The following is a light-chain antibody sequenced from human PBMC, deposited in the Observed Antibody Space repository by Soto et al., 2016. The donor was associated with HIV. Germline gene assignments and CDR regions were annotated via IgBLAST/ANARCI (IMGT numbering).Light chain of an antibody. J-gene: IGKJ4*01. CDR1: QSVSWW. CDR2: KAS. CDR3: QHLNNYPLT. Sequence: DTQMTQSPSTLSASVGDRVTITCRASQSVSWWLAWYQQKPGKAPKLLMYKASTLESGVPLRFSGSGSGTEFTLTVSSLQPDDFATYYCQHLNNYPLTFGGGTKVEIK. V-gene: IGKV1-5*03.